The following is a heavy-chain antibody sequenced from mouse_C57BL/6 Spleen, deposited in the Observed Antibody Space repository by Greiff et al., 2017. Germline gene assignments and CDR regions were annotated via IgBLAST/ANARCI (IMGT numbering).Heavy chain of an antibody. CDR3: ARSGGYYAMDD. Sequence: QVQLQQPGAELVRPGSSVKLSCKASGYTFTSYWMHWVKQRPIQGLEWIGNIDPSDSETHYNQKFKDKATLTVDKSSSTAYMQLISLTSEDSAVYYCARSGGYYAMDDWGQGTSVTVSS. V-gene: IGHV1-52*01. J-gene: IGHJ4*01. CDR2: IDPSDSET. D-gene: IGHD3-1*01. CDR1: GYTFTSYW.